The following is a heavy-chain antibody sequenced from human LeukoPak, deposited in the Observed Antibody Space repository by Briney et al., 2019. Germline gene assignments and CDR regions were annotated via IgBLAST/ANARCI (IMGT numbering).Heavy chain of an antibody. D-gene: IGHD6-19*01. Sequence: SETLSLTCTVSGGSISSYYWSWIRQPPGKGLEWIGYIYYSGSTNYNPSLKSRVTISVDTSKNQFSLKLSSVTAVDTAVYYCARYPSSGWYGGWFDPWGQGTLVTVSS. CDR1: GGSISSYY. J-gene: IGHJ5*02. V-gene: IGHV4-59*01. CDR2: IYYSGST. CDR3: ARYPSSGWYGGWFDP.